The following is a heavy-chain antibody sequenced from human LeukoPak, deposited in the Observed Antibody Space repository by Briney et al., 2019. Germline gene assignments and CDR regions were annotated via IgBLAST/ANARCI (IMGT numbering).Heavy chain of an antibody. Sequence: PSETLSLTCAVYGGSFSGYYWGWIRQPPGKGLEWIGSIYYSGSTYYNPSLKSRVTISVDTSKNQFSLKLSSVTAADTAVYYCARQAYDFWSGYPNYFDYWGQGTLVTVSS. CDR2: IYYSGST. CDR3: ARQAYDFWSGYPNYFDY. CDR1: GGSFSGYY. D-gene: IGHD3-3*01. J-gene: IGHJ4*02. V-gene: IGHV4-39*01.